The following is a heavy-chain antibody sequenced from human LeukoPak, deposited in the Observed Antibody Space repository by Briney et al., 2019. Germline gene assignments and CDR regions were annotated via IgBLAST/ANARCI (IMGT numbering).Heavy chain of an antibody. Sequence: SETLSLTCAVYGGSFSGYYWSWIRQPPGKGLEWIGEINHSGSTNYNPSLKSRVTISVDTSKNQFSLKLSSVTAADTAVYYCARANHYDSSGYAYYFDYWGQGTLVTVSS. J-gene: IGHJ4*02. CDR3: ARANHYDSSGYAYYFDY. CDR2: INHSGST. CDR1: GGSFSGYY. D-gene: IGHD3-22*01. V-gene: IGHV4-34*01.